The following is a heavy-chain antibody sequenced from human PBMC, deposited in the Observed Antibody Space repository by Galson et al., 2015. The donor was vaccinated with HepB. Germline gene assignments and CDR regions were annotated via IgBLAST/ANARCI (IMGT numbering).Heavy chain of an antibody. CDR1: GFTFSSHS. J-gene: IGHJ6*03. V-gene: IGHV3-21*01. Sequence: SLRLSCAASGFTFSSHSMYWVRQAPGKGLEWVSFISSSSSYIYYADSVKGRFTISRDNAKRSLYLQMNSLRAEDTAVYYCARRPSITGWYFYYMDVWGKGTAVSVS. CDR3: ARRPSITGWYFYYMDV. D-gene: IGHD3-10*01. CDR2: ISSSSSYI.